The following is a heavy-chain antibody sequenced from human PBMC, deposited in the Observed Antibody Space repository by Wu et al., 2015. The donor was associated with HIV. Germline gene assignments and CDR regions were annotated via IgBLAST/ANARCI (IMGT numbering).Heavy chain of an antibody. CDR3: ARGHPGGYPSEIRFDP. D-gene: IGHD6-13*01. Sequence: QVQLVQSGAEVKKPGSSVKVSCKASGGTFSSYAISWVRQAPGQGLEWMGGIIPIFGTANYAQKFQGRVTMTRDTSISTAYMELSRLRSDDTAVYYCARGHPGGYPSEIRFDPWGQGTLVTVSS. CDR2: IIPIFGTA. J-gene: IGHJ5*02. CDR1: GGTFSSYA. V-gene: IGHV1-69*05.